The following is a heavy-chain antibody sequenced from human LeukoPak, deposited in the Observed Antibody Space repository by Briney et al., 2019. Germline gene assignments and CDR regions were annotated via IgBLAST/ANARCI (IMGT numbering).Heavy chain of an antibody. Sequence: PGGSLRLSCAASGFTFSPYSMNWVRQAPGKGLDWVSYISSSGTFIYYADSVKGRFTVSRDNAKNLLFLQMDSLRVEDTAVYYCARDPGVPAAPLDYWGLGTLVPVSS. V-gene: IGHV3-21*01. D-gene: IGHD2-2*01. J-gene: IGHJ4*02. CDR1: GFTFSPYS. CDR3: ARDPGVPAAPLDY. CDR2: ISSSGTFI.